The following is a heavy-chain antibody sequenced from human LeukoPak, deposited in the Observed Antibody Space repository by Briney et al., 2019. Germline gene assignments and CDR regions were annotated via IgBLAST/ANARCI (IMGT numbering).Heavy chain of an antibody. D-gene: IGHD6-13*01. Sequence: SQTLSLTCAISGDSVSSNSAAWNWIRQSPSRGLEWLGRTYYRSKWYNDYAVSVKSRITINPDTSKNQFSLQLNSVTPEDTAVYYCARGFLEQLVLSYYYYYMDVWGKGTTVTVS. CDR1: GDSVSSNSAA. CDR2: TYYRSKWYN. V-gene: IGHV6-1*01. J-gene: IGHJ6*03. CDR3: ARGFLEQLVLSYYYYYMDV.